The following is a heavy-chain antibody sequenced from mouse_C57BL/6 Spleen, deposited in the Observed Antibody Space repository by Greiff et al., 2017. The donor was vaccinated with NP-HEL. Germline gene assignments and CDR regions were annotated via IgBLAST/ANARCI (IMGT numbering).Heavy chain of an antibody. CDR2: ISSGGSYT. V-gene: IGHV5-6*01. CDR3: ARQLPDYAMDY. J-gene: IGHJ4*01. Sequence: EVQGVESGGDLVKPGGSLKLSCAASGFTFSSYGMSWVRQTPDKRLEWVATISSGGSYTYYPDSVKGRFTISRDNAKNTLYLQMSSLKSEDTAMYYCARQLPDYAMDYWGQGTSVTVSS. D-gene: IGHD2-12*01. CDR1: GFTFSSYG.